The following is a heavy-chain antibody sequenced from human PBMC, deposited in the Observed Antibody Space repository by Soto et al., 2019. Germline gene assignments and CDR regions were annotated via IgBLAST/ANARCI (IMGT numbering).Heavy chain of an antibody. D-gene: IGHD6-13*01. CDR1: GFTFSDYY. V-gene: IGHV3-11*01. CDR3: ARDRFVQQQLVPSYYYYYYYMDV. J-gene: IGHJ6*03. CDR2: ISSSGSTI. Sequence: GGSLRLSCAASGFTFSDYYMSWIRQAPGKGLEWVSYISSSGSTIYYADSVKGRFTISRDNAKNSLYLQMNSLRAEDTAVYYCARDRFVQQQLVPSYYYYYYYMDVWGKGTTVTVSS.